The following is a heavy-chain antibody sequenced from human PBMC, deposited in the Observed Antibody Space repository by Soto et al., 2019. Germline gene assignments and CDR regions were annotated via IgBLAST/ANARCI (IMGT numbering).Heavy chain of an antibody. CDR1: GYSFAGYW. D-gene: IGHD3-22*01. J-gene: IGHJ4*02. V-gene: IGHV5-10-1*01. CDR3: ARQIYDSDTGPNFQYYFDS. CDR2: IDPSDSQT. Sequence: GESLKISCKGSGYSFAGYWITWVRQKPGKGLEWMGRIDPSDSQTYYSPSFRGHVTISVTKSITTVFLQWSSLRAADTAMYYCARQIYDSDTGPNFQYYFDSWGQGTPVTVSS.